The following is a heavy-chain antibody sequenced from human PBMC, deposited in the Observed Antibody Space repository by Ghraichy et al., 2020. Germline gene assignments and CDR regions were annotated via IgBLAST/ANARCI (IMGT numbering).Heavy chain of an antibody. D-gene: IGHD3-3*01. CDR3: ASDRWSGSTPLYFDL. J-gene: IGHJ2*01. CDR2: MTNGGSTI. CDR1: GFAFSGYH. V-gene: IGHV3-11*01. Sequence: LSLTCAASGFAFSGYHMTWIRQAPGKGLEWLSYMTNGGSTIDYADSGKGRFTISRDNAKNSLYLQMNSLRAEDTAVYYCASDRWSGSTPLYFDLWGRGTLVTVSS.